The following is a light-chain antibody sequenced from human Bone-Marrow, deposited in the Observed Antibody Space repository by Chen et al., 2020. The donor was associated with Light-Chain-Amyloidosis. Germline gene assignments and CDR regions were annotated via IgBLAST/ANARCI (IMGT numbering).Light chain of an antibody. J-gene: IGLJ2*01. CDR3: QSADSSGTYEVI. CDR2: RDT. CDR1: DLPTKY. Sequence: SHELTQPPSVSVSPGQTARITCSGDDLPTKYAYWYQQKPGQAPVLVIHRDTERPSGFSERFSGSSSGTTATLTISGVQAEDEADYHCQSADSSGTYEVIFGGGTKLTVL. V-gene: IGLV3-25*03.